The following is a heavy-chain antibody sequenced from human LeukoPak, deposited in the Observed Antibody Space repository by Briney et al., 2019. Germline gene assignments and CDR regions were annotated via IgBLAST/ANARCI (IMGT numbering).Heavy chain of an antibody. V-gene: IGHV4-59*12. CDR1: GGSISSYY. CDR2: IYYSGST. CDR3: ARVRRYFDP. D-gene: IGHD3-9*01. Sequence: SETLSLTCTVSGGSISSYYWSWVRQPPGKGLEWIGYIYYSGSTNYNPSLKSRVTTSVDTSKNQFSLKLSSVTAADTAVYYCARVRRYFDPWGQGTLVTVSS. J-gene: IGHJ5*02.